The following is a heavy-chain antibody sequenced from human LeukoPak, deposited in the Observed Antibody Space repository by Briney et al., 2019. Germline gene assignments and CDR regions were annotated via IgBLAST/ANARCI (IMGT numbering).Heavy chain of an antibody. CDR2: IIPIFGTA. Sequence: ASVKVSCTASGVTFSSYAISWVRQAPGQGLEWMGGIIPIFGTANYAQKFQGRVTITTDESTSTAYMELSSLRSEDTAVYYCARDRGIVATTQRPYYMDVWGKGTTVTVSS. CDR3: ARDRGIVATTQRPYYMDV. V-gene: IGHV1-69*05. CDR1: GVTFSSYA. J-gene: IGHJ6*03. D-gene: IGHD5-12*01.